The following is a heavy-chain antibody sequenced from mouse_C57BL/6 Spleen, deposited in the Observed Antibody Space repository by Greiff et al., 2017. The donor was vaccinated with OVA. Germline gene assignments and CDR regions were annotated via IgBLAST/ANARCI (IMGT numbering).Heavy chain of an antibody. CDR3: ARGDSKGNYAMDY. D-gene: IGHD2-5*01. V-gene: IGHV1-26*01. CDR2: INPNNGGT. CDR1: GYTFTDYY. Sequence: EVQLQQSGPELVKPGASVKISCKASGYTFTDYYMNWVKQSHGKSLEWIGDINPNNGGTSYNQKFKGKATLTVDKSSSTAYMELRSLTSEDSAVYYCARGDSKGNYAMDYWGQGTSVTVSS. J-gene: IGHJ4*01.